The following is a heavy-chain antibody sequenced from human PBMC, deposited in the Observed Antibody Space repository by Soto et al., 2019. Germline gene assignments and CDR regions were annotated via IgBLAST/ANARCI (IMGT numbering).Heavy chain of an antibody. J-gene: IGHJ4*02. CDR1: GDSLSTDYG. V-gene: IGHV4-4*01. Sequence: PSETLSVTCSVSGDSLSTDYGWSCVRQPAGQGLEWIGADHHSGITNPLQSLKSRVAMSVDKSNSQVSLELTSAAAADTAVYCCARGIPYRWVYWGQGTLATDPS. CDR2: DHHSGIT. D-gene: IGHD2-21*01. CDR3: ARGIPYRWVY.